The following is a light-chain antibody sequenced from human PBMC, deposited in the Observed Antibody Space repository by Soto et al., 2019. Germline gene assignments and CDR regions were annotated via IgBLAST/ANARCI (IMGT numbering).Light chain of an antibody. CDR3: SSYTSTITRV. CDR2: EVS. Sequence: QSALTQPASVSGSLGQSITISCTGTSSDIGGYNYVSWYQQHPGKAPKLMIYEVSNRPSGVSNRFSGSKSGNTASLTISGLQAEDEGDYYCSSYTSTITRVFGGGTKVTVL. J-gene: IGLJ3*02. CDR1: SSDIGGYNY. V-gene: IGLV2-14*01.